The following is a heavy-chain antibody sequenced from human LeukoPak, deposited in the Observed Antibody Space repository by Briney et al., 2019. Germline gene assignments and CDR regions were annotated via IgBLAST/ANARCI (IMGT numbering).Heavy chain of an antibody. Sequence: PGGSLRLSCAASGLTFSSHWMHWVRQAPGKGLVWVSRITNDGSSTTYANSVKGRFTISRDNAKNMLYLQVNSLRAEDTAVYYCAAISYLAFDIWGQGTVVTVSS. V-gene: IGHV3-74*01. CDR2: ITNDGSST. CDR1: GLTFSSHW. CDR3: AAISYLAFDI. J-gene: IGHJ3*02.